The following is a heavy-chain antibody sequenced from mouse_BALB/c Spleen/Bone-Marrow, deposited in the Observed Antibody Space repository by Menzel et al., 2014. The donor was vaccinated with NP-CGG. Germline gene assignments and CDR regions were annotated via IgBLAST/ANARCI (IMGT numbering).Heavy chain of an antibody. CDR1: GFTFNDNY. J-gene: IGHJ3*01. CDR2: IRNKANGYTT. Sequence: EVNVVDSGGGLVQPGGSLRLSCATSGFTFNDNYMSWVRQPPGKALEWLGFIRNKANGYTTEYSASVKGRFTRSRDNSQSILYLQMNTLRAGDSATYYCARDSDWFAYWGQGTLVTVSA. CDR3: ARDSDWFAY. V-gene: IGHV7-3*02.